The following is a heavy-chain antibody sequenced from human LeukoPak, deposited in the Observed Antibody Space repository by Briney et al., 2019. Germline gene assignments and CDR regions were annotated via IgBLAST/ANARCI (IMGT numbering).Heavy chain of an antibody. J-gene: IGHJ4*02. D-gene: IGHD3-16*01. CDR1: GFTFSNYA. V-gene: IGHV3-74*03. CDR2: IDGDGGST. Sequence: GGSLRLSCAASGFTFSNYAMHWVRQAPGKGLVWVSRIDGDGGSTTYADSVKGRFTISRDNARNTLHLQMISLRAEDTAVYYCARTMTGGFFDFWGQGTLVTVSS. CDR3: ARTMTGGFFDF.